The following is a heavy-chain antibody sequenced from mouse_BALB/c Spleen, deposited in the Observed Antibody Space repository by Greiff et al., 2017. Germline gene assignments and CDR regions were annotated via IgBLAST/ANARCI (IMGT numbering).Heavy chain of an antibody. V-gene: IGHV1-87*01. CDR1: GYTFTSYW. J-gene: IGHJ2*01. Sequence: QVQLQQSGAELARPGASVKLSCKASGYTFTSYWMQWVKQRPGQGLEWIGAIYPGDGDTRYTQKFKGKATLTADKSSSTAYMQLSSLASEDSAVYYCARSVFYDGYSYFDYWGQGTTLTVSS. D-gene: IGHD2-3*01. CDR3: ARSVFYDGYSYFDY. CDR2: IYPGDGDT.